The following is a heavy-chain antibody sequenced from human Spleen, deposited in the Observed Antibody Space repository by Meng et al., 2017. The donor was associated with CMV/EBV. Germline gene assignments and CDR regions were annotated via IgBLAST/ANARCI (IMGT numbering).Heavy chain of an antibody. D-gene: IGHD2-2*02. J-gene: IGHJ4*02. V-gene: IGHV3-23*01. CDR2: IGGSAGST. Sequence: GESLKISCAASGFTFSSYAMSWVRQAPGKGLEWVSAIGGSAGSTYYADSVKGRFTISRDNSKNSLYLQMNSRRAEDTAVYYCAKDKGCGTSTNCYRGGTDSWGQGNLVTVSS. CDR1: GFTFSSYA. CDR3: AKDKGCGTSTNCYRGGTDS.